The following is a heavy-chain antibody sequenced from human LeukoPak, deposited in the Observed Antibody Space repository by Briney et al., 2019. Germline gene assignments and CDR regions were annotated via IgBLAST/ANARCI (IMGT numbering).Heavy chain of an antibody. CDR2: MYHSGST. CDR1: GYSINSGYY. D-gene: IGHD2-15*01. J-gene: IGHJ5*02. Sequence: SETLSLTCAVSGYSINSGYYWGWIRQPPGKGLEWIGSMYHSGSTSYNPSLKSRVTISVDTSKNKVSLRLSSVTAADTAVYYCARHVFRWLLNWFDPWGQGTLVTVSS. CDR3: ARHVFRWLLNWFDP. V-gene: IGHV4-38-2*01.